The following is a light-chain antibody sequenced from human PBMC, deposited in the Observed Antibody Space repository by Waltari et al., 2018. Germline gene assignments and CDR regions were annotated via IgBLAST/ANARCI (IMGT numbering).Light chain of an antibody. CDR1: QSLVHSGGDTY. CDR3: MQATHWPGT. V-gene: IGKV2-30*02. CDR2: KVS. Sequence: DVVMTQSPLSLPVTLGQPASISCRSSQSLVHSGGDTYLNWFQQRPDQAPRRLIHKVSNRASGVPDRFSGSGSGTDFTLKISRVEAEDVAVYYCMQATHWPGTFGQGTKVEIK. J-gene: IGKJ1*01.